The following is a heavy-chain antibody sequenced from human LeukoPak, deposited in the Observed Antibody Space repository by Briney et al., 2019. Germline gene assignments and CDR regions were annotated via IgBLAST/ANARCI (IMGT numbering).Heavy chain of an antibody. Sequence: GGSLRLSCAASGFTFNSYAMSWVRQAPGKGLEWVSSISAGGSNTYYADSVKGRFTISRDNSKNTLYLQMNSLRAEDTAVYYCARDVDPYSSGWSPFDYWGQGTLVTVSS. CDR2: ISAGGSNT. CDR1: GFTFNSYA. CDR3: ARDVDPYSSGWSPFDY. J-gene: IGHJ4*02. D-gene: IGHD6-19*01. V-gene: IGHV3-23*01.